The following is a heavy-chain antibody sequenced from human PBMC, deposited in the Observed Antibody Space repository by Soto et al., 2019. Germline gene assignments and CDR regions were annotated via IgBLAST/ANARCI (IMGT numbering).Heavy chain of an antibody. CDR1: GYTFTSYG. CDR2: ISAYNGNA. V-gene: IGHV1-18*01. Sequence: ASVKVSCKASGYTFTSYGISWVRQAPGQGLEWMGWISAYNGNANYAQKLQGRVTMTTDTSTSTAYMELRSLRSDDTAVYYCAKVGVGATNYYYYGMDVWGQGTTVTVSS. CDR3: AKVGVGATNYYYYGMDV. D-gene: IGHD1-26*01. J-gene: IGHJ6*02.